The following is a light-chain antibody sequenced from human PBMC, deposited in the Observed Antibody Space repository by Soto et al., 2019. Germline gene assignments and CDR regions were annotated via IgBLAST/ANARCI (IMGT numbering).Light chain of an antibody. CDR1: QSISNY. Sequence: DIQMTQSPSSLSASVGDRVTITCRASQSISNYLNLYQQKPGKAPKLLIYASTRLQSGVPSRFSGSGYRTDFTLTISSLQPEDFATYYCKQSYCTHLVSFGPGTKVDIK. CDR2: AST. V-gene: IGKV1-39*01. CDR3: KQSYCTHLVS. J-gene: IGKJ3*01.